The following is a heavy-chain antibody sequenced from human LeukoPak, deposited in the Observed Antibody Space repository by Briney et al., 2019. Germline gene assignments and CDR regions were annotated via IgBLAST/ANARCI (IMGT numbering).Heavy chain of an antibody. CDR1: GFTVSSNY. CDR2: IYSGGST. D-gene: IGHD1-26*01. V-gene: IGHV3-66*01. CDR3: ARDGPPGATDYYYYYGMDV. J-gene: IGHJ6*02. Sequence: GGSLRLSCAASGFTVSSNYMSWVRQAPGKGLEWVSVIYSGGSTYYADSVKGRFTISRDNSKNTLYLQMNSLRAEDTAVYYCARDGPPGATDYYYYYGMDVWGQGTTVTVSS.